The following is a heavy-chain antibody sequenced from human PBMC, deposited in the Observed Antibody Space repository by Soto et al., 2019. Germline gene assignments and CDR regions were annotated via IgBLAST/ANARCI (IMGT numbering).Heavy chain of an antibody. V-gene: IGHV1-3*01. CDR3: ARDYSSGWYYFDY. D-gene: IGHD6-19*01. J-gene: IGHJ4*02. CDR2: INAGNGNT. Sequence: QVQLVQSGAEVKKPGASVKVSCKASGYTFTSYAMHWVRQAPGQRLEWMGWINAGNGNTQYSQKFQGRVTITRDTSASKAYMELSSLRSEDTAVYYCARDYSSGWYYFDYWGQGTLVTVSS. CDR1: GYTFTSYA.